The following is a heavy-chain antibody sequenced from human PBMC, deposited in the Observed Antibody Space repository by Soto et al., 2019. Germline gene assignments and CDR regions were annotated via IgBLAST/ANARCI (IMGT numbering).Heavy chain of an antibody. CDR3: ARHARIVVVPASRDGYYYYYYMDV. V-gene: IGHV4-39*01. Sequence: QLQLQESGPGLVKPSETLSLTCTVSGGSISSSSYYWGWIRQPPGKGLEWIGSIYYSGSTYYNPSLKSRVTISVDTSKNQFSLKLSSVTAADTAVYYCARHARIVVVPASRDGYYYYYYMDVWGKGTTVTVSS. J-gene: IGHJ6*03. D-gene: IGHD2-2*01. CDR2: IYYSGST. CDR1: GGSISSSSYY.